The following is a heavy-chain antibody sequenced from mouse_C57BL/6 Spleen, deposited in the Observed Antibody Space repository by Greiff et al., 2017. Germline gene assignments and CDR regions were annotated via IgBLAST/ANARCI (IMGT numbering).Heavy chain of an antibody. CDR3: AREGSYEAMDY. CDR2: ISYDGSN. D-gene: IGHD1-1*02. V-gene: IGHV3-6*01. Sequence: DVKLQESGPGLVKPSQSLSLTCSVTGYSITSGYYWNWIRQFPGNKLEWMGYISYDGSNNYNPSLKNLISIARDTSKNQFFLKLNTVTTADTATYYCAREGSYEAMDYWGQGTSVTVSS. CDR1: GYSITSGYY. J-gene: IGHJ4*01.